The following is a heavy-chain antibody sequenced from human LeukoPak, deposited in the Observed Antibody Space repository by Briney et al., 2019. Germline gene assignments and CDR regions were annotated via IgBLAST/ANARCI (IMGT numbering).Heavy chain of an antibody. Sequence: PGGSPRLSCSSSGFIFGSHRMSWVRQAPGKGLEWVANIGQDGSGTFYADSLRGRFTISRDNSKNTLYLQMNSLRAEDTAVYYCAKDTPRGDFDYWGQGTLVTVSS. V-gene: IGHV3-7*03. J-gene: IGHJ4*02. CDR3: AKDTPRGDFDY. CDR1: GFIFGSHR. D-gene: IGHD2-21*01. CDR2: IGQDGSGT.